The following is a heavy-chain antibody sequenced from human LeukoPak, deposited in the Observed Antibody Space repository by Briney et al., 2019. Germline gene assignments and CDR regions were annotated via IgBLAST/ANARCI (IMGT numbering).Heavy chain of an antibody. D-gene: IGHD5-18*01. V-gene: IGHV3-30-3*01. CDR3: ARALYGYGGWFDP. CDR2: ISYDGSNK. Sequence: GGSLRLSCAASGFTFSSYAMHWVRQAPGKGLEWVAVISYDGSNKYYADSVKGRFTISRDNSKNTLYLQMYSLRAEDTAVYYCARALYGYGGWFDPWGQGTLVTVSS. J-gene: IGHJ5*02. CDR1: GFTFSSYA.